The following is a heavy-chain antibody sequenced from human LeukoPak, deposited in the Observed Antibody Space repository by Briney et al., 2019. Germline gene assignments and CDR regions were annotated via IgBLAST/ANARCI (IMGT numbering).Heavy chain of an antibody. D-gene: IGHD2-21*02. CDR3: TRRGDDY. Sequence: ASVKVSCKASGYTFTEYFIYWARQAPGQGLEWMGRVNPSTGDSDFAQKFQDRVSVTRDTSINTAYMELRRLRFDDTAVYYCTRRGDDYWGQGTLVTVSS. CDR1: GYTFTEYF. CDR2: VNPSTGDS. J-gene: IGHJ4*02. V-gene: IGHV1-2*06.